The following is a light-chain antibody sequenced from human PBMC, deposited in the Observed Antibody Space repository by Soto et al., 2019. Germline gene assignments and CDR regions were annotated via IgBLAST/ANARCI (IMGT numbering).Light chain of an antibody. J-gene: IGKJ2*01. CDR1: QSVYNRY. CDR3: QQYGSPPHT. Sequence: EIVLTQSPGTLSLSPGERATLSCRASQSVYNRYLAWYQQKPGQTPRLLINAASNRATGVPDRFSGSGSGTDFTLTISRLEPEDFAVYYCQQYGSPPHTFGQGTKVEI. CDR2: AAS. V-gene: IGKV3-20*01.